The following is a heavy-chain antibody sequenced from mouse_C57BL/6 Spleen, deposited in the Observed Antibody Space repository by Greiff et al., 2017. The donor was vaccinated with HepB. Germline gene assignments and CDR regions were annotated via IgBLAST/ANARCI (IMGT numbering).Heavy chain of an antibody. Sequence: EVQLQQSGAELVRPGASVKLSCTASGFNIKDYYMHWVKQRPEQGLEWIGRIDPEDGDTEYAPKFQGKATITADTSSNTAYLQLSSLTSEDTAVYYCTAGDDYGGSPLDYWGQGTTLTVSS. V-gene: IGHV14-1*01. CDR2: IDPEDGDT. D-gene: IGHD1-1*01. J-gene: IGHJ2*01. CDR3: TAGDDYGGSPLDY. CDR1: GFNIKDYY.